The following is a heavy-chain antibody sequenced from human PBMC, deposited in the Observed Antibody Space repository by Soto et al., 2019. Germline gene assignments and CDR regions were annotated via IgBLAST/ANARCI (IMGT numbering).Heavy chain of an antibody. Sequence: LSLTCTVSGASISGHYWSWIRQPPGKGLEWIGYVYFSGSTNYNPSLTSRVTISVDTSKNQFSLKMRFMTAADTAMYYCARVLSSGWFDPWGQGTLVTVSS. CDR2: VYFSGST. J-gene: IGHJ5*02. D-gene: IGHD2-15*01. CDR3: ARVLSSGWFDP. CDR1: GASISGHY. V-gene: IGHV4-59*11.